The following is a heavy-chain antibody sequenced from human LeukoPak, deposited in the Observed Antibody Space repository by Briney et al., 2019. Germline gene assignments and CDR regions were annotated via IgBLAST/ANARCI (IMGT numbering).Heavy chain of an antibody. V-gene: IGHV4-34*01. D-gene: IGHD6-13*01. CDR3: ARSSSSYYYYMDV. J-gene: IGHJ6*03. CDR2: INHSGST. CDR1: GGSFSGYY. Sequence: PSETLSLTCAVSGGSFSGYYWSWIRQPPGEGLERIGEINHSGSTNYNPSLKSRVTISVDTSKNQFSLKLSSVTAADTAVYYCARSSSSYYYYMDVWGKGTTVTVSS.